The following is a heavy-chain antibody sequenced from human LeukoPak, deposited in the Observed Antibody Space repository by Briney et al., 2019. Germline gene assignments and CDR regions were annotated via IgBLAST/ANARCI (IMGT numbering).Heavy chain of an antibody. CDR1: GFTFSSYS. CDR2: ISSSSSYI. CDR3: ARDGHDGYNTPFDY. J-gene: IGHJ4*02. V-gene: IGHV3-21*01. Sequence: GGSLRLSCAASGFTFSSYSMNWVRQAPGKGLEWVSSISSSSSYICYADSVKGRFTISRDNAKNSLYLQMNSLRAEDTAVYYCARDGHDGYNTPFDYWGQGTLVTVSS. D-gene: IGHD5-24*01.